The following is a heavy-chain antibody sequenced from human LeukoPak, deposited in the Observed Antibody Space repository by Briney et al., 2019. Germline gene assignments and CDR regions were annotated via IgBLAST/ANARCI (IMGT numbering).Heavy chain of an antibody. CDR2: IYHSGST. CDR1: GGSISSGGYS. J-gene: IGHJ5*02. CDR3: ARGVEYYDSSGYLSRYNWFDP. Sequence: SETLSLTCAVSGGSISSGGYSWSWIRQPPGKGLEWIGYIYHSGSTYYNPSLKSRLTISVDRSKNQFSLKLSSVTAADTAVYYCARGVEYYDSSGYLSRYNWFDPWGQGTLVTVSS. V-gene: IGHV4-30-2*01. D-gene: IGHD3-22*01.